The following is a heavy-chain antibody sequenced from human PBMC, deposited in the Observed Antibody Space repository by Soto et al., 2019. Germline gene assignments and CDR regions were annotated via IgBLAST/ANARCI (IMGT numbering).Heavy chain of an antibody. Sequence: QVQVVQSRAEVKKPGASVKVSCKTSGYTFTDYDINWVRQAAGQGLEYMGWMSPDSGNAGYAQQFQGTVTMTSNTSISTAYMELSGMRSEDTAVYFCEVTTGFWGQGTMVTVSS. V-gene: IGHV1-8*02. CDR1: GYTFTDYD. CDR3: EVTTGF. D-gene: IGHD2-21*02. J-gene: IGHJ4*02. CDR2: MSPDSGNA.